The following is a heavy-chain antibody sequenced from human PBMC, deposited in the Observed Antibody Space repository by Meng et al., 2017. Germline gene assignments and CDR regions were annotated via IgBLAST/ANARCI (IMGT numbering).Heavy chain of an antibody. V-gene: IGHV1-18*01. Sequence: ASVKVSCKASGYTFTSYGISWVRQAPGQGLEWMGWISAYNGNTNYAQKLQGRVTMTTDTSTSTAYIELRSLRSDDTAVYYCAREVNDYVWGSYHHWGQGTLVTVSS. J-gene: IGHJ5*02. D-gene: IGHD3-16*02. CDR1: GYTFTSYG. CDR2: ISAYNGNT. CDR3: AREVNDYVWGSYHH.